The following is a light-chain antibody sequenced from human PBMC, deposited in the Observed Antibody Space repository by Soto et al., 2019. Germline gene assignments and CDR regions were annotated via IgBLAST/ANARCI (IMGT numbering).Light chain of an antibody. Sequence: DIQTTQSPSSLSASVGDRVTITCRASQSISSYLNWYQQKPGKAPKLLIYAASSLQSGVPSRFSGSGSGTDFTLTISSLQPEDFATYYCQQSYSTPPGTFGQGTKVDIK. CDR2: AAS. J-gene: IGKJ1*01. V-gene: IGKV1-39*01. CDR1: QSISSY. CDR3: QQSYSTPPGT.